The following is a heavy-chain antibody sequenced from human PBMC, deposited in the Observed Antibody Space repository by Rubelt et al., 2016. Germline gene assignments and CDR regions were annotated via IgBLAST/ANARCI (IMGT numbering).Heavy chain of an antibody. Sequence: LSCAVSGFTFSSYAMSWVRQAPGKGLEWVSVTSASGGTTHYADSVKGRFIISRDNSKNTLYLQMDSLRADDTAVYYCVRGRHSSSWSGWWGQGTLVTVSS. CDR1: GFTFSSYA. CDR2: TSASGGTT. V-gene: IGHV3-23*01. D-gene: IGHD6-13*01. J-gene: IGHJ4*02. CDR3: VRGRHSSSWSGW.